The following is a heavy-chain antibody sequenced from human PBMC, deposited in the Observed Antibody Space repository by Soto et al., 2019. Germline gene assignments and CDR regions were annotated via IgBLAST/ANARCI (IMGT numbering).Heavy chain of an antibody. D-gene: IGHD2-21*02. CDR1: GGYIRGYY. CDR2: MYNTGST. J-gene: IGHJ6*02. CDR3: ARDLWGYCGTDCYPLDV. V-gene: IGHV4-59*01. Sequence: PSETLSLTCAVYGGYIRGYYWSWIRQQPGKGLEWIGYMYNTGSTNYNPPFKSRVTITVDTSKNQFSLKLNSVTAADTAVYYCARDLWGYCGTDCYPLDVWGQGTTVTVSS.